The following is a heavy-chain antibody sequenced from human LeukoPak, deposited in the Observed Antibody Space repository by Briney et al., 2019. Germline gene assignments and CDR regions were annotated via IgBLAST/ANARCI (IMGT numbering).Heavy chain of an antibody. V-gene: IGHV5-51*01. J-gene: IGHJ4*02. Sequence: GESLKISCKGSGYSFTSYWIGWVRQMPGKGLEWMGIIYPGGSDTRYSPSFQGQVTISADKSISTAYLQWSSLKASDTAMYYCARRSGYYDFWSGYYRDYYFDYWGQGTLVTVSS. CDR1: GYSFTSYW. CDR3: ARRSGYYDFWSGYYRDYYFDY. CDR2: IYPGGSDT. D-gene: IGHD3-3*01.